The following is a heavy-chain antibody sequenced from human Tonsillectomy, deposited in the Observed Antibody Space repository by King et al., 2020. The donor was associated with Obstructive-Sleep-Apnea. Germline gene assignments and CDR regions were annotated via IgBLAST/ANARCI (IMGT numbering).Heavy chain of an antibody. V-gene: IGHV3-23*04. CDR1: GFSFGGFA. J-gene: IGHJ4*02. CDR2: ISGSGGST. D-gene: IGHD5-18*01. CDR3: AKGLVGYGYGHLDH. Sequence: EVQLVESGGGLVQPGGSLRLSCAASGFSFGGFAMNWVRQAPGKGLEWVSVISGSGGSTFYADSVKGRFTTSRDNSNNMVYVQINNLRAEDTAVYYCAKGLVGYGYGHLDHWGQGTLVTVSS.